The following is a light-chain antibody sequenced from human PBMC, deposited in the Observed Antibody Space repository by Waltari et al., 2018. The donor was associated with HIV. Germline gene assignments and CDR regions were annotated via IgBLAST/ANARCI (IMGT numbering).Light chain of an antibody. V-gene: IGKV1-27*01. J-gene: IGKJ2*01. Sequence: DVQMTQSPSSLSASVGDRVATTCRASQAIGSDLAWYQQKPGKVPKLLIYATSTLQSGVPSRFSGSGSGTDFTLTITSLQTEDFAFYYCQRYDRAPYTFGPGTKLELK. CDR3: QRYDRAPYT. CDR1: QAIGSD. CDR2: ATS.